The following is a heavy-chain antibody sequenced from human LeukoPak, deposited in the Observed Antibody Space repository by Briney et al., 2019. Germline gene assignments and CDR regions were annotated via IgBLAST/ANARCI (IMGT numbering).Heavy chain of an antibody. CDR2: INHSGST. CDR3: ARADVDAFDI. CDR1: GVSFSGYY. V-gene: IGHV4-34*01. Sequence: SETLSLTCAAYGVSFSGYYWSWIRQPPGKGLEWIGEINHSGSTNYNPSLKSRVTISVDTSKNQFSLKLSSVTAADTAVYYCARADVDAFDIWGQGTMVTVSS. J-gene: IGHJ3*02.